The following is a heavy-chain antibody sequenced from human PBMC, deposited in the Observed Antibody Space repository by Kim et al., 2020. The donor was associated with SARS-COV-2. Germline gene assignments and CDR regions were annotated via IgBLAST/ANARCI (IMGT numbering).Heavy chain of an antibody. Sequence: SPSFQGQVTTSADKSISTAYLQWSSLKASDTAMYYCARRITIFGVAHFDYWGQGTLVTVSS. J-gene: IGHJ4*02. D-gene: IGHD3-3*01. CDR3: ARRITIFGVAHFDY. V-gene: IGHV5-51*01.